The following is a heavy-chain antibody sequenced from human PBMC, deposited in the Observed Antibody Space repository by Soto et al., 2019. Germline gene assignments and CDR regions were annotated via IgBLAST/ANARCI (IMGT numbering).Heavy chain of an antibody. D-gene: IGHD3-22*01. CDR1: GGSFSSYA. V-gene: IGHV1-69*13. CDR3: AREGYYYDSSGYYYSLLYYYYYGMDV. CDR2: IIPIFGTA. Sequence: ASVKVSCKASGGSFSSYAISWVRQAPGQGLEWMGGIIPIFGTANYAQKFQGRVTITADESTSTAYMELSSLRSEDTAVYYCAREGYYYDSSGYYYSLLYYYYYGMDVWGQGTTVTVSS. J-gene: IGHJ6*02.